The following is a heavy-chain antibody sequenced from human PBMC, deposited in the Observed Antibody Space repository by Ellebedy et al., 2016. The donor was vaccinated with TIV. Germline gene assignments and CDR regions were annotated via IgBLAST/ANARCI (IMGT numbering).Heavy chain of an antibody. J-gene: IGHJ6*02. D-gene: IGHD6-19*01. CDR1: GFTFSSYG. Sequence: GESLKISXAASGFTFSSYGMHWVRQAPGKGLEWVAVIWYDGSNKYYADSVKGRFTISRDNSKNTLYLQMNSLRAEDTAVYYCAKTLRSGPNYYYYYGMDVWGQGTTVTVSS. V-gene: IGHV3-33*06. CDR3: AKTLRSGPNYYYYYGMDV. CDR2: IWYDGSNK.